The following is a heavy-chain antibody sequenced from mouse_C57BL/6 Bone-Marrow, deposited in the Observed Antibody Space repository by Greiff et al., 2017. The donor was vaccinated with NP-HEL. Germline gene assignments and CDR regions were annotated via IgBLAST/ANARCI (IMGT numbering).Heavy chain of an antibody. V-gene: IGHV1-9*01. J-gene: IGHJ3*01. CDR1: GYTCTGYW. Sequence: VQLQQSGAELMKPGASVKLSCKATGYTCTGYWIEWVKQTPRPFLSFLLQLVTASFSPPYPYNFKVNATFTAYTSSNTAYMQLSSLTTEDSAIYYCARAVTTEFAYWGQGTLVTVSA. D-gene: IGHD1-1*01. CDR3: ARAVTTEFAY. CDR2: LVTASFSP.